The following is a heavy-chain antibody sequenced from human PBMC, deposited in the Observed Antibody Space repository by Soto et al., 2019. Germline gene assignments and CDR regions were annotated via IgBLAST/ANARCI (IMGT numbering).Heavy chain of an antibody. Sequence: QITLKESGPTLVKPTQTLTLTCTFSGFSLSTSGVGVGWIRQPPGKALEWLALIYWDDDKRYSPSLKSRLTITKDTSKNQVVLTMPNMAPVDTATYYCAHRRGIVVAAHFDYWGQGTLVTVSS. CDR3: AHRRGIVVAAHFDY. CDR2: IYWDDDK. V-gene: IGHV2-5*02. CDR1: GFSLSTSGVG. D-gene: IGHD3-22*01. J-gene: IGHJ4*02.